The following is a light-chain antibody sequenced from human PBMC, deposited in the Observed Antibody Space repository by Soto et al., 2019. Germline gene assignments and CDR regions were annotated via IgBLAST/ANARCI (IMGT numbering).Light chain of an antibody. CDR2: TAS. Sequence: DIRMTQSRSTLSASVGDRVTITCRASQRISTWLAWYQQKPGKAPKVLIYTASSLESGVPSRFSGSGSGTEFTLTISSLQPDDFATYYCQQYMSYSCTFGQGTKVEIK. CDR3: QQYMSYSCT. J-gene: IGKJ1*01. V-gene: IGKV1-5*03. CDR1: QRISTW.